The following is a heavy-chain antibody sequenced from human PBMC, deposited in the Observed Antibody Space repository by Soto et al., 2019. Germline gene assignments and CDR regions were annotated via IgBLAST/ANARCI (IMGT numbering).Heavy chain of an antibody. Sequence: QLQLQESVPGLVKPSETLSLACSVSGASVSGGTYYWGWIRQPPGKGLEWVGDVHYSGITHYNPSLMRRATISVDTSHNQFSLKLSSVTAADTAVYYCARRAHGYPTNWFDPWGQGTLVIVSS. CDR3: ARRAHGYPTNWFDP. D-gene: IGHD3-22*01. CDR2: VHYSGIT. J-gene: IGHJ5*02. V-gene: IGHV4-39*01. CDR1: GASVSGGTYY.